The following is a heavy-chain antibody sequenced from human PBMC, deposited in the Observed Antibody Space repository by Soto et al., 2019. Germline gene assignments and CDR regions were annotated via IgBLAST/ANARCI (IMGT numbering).Heavy chain of an antibody. CDR2: IIPIFGTA. Sequence: SVKVSCKASGGTFSSYAISWVRRAPGQGLEWMGGIIPIFGTANYAQKFQGRVTITADESTSTAYMELSSLRSEDTAVYYCAGHLLTFAGDGWSPTYYFDYWGQGTLVTVSS. CDR1: GGTFSSYA. J-gene: IGHJ4*01. V-gene: IGHV1-69*13. CDR3: AGHLLTFAGDGWSPTYYFDY. D-gene: IGHD3-16*01.